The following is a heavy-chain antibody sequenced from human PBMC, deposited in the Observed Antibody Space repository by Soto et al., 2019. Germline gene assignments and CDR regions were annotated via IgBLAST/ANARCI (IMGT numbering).Heavy chain of an antibody. D-gene: IGHD6-13*01. CDR2: TYYMSKWYN. Sequence: LPTLSLPRVISGDSASSNSAAWNCIRQSRSRGREWLGGTYYMSKWYNDYTVSGKTRIPINPNTSKDQYSLQLYSVSPENTAAYYCAKVEPTEFRSSWYWAFDIWGQGTLVTVSS. J-gene: IGHJ3*02. V-gene: IGHV6-1*01. CDR1: GDSASSNSAA. CDR3: AKVEPTEFRSSWYWAFDI.